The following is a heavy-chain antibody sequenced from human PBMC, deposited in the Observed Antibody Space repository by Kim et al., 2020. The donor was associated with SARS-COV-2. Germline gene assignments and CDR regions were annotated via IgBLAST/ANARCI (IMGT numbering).Heavy chain of an antibody. D-gene: IGHD3-22*01. J-gene: IGHJ1*01. CDR3: GRKGRERCDSNGRPR. CDR2: ISGNGDRT. Sequence: GGSLRLSCAASGFTFKMYEMSWVRQAPGKGLELVSAISGNGDRTDYADSAKGRFTISRDNSKRTVSLQSNMLRADDTAVYYCGRKGRERCDSNGRPRGG. V-gene: IGHV3-23*01. CDR1: GFTFKMYE.